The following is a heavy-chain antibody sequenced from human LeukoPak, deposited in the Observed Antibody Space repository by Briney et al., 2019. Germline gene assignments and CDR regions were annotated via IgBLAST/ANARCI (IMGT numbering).Heavy chain of an antibody. V-gene: IGHV3-30*02. Sequence: GGSLRLSCAASGFTFSSYGMHWVRQAPGKGLEWVAFIRYDGSNKYYADSVKGRFTISRDNSKNTLYLQMNSLRAEDTAVYYCAKDWKDIVVVPAGVQDDAFDIWGQGTMVTVSS. J-gene: IGHJ3*02. CDR1: GFTFSSYG. CDR3: AKDWKDIVVVPAGVQDDAFDI. D-gene: IGHD2-2*01. CDR2: IRYDGSNK.